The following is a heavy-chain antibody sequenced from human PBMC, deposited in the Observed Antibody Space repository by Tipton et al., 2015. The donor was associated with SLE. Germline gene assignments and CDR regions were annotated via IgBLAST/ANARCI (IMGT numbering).Heavy chain of an antibody. CDR2: IYYSGST. V-gene: IGHV4-59*01. J-gene: IGHJ2*01. D-gene: IGHD1-14*01. CDR1: GGSISSYY. CDR3: AAQPVAGLWYFDL. Sequence: TLSLTCTVSGGSISSYYWSWIRQLPGKGLEWIGYIYYSGSTNYNPSLKSRVTISVDTSKNQFSLKLSSVTAADTAVYYCAAQPVAGLWYFDLWGRGTLVTVSP.